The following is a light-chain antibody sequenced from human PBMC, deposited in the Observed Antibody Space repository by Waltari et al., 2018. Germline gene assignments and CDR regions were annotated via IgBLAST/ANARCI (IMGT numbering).Light chain of an antibody. V-gene: IGKV4-1*01. CDR2: WAS. CDR3: QQYYSTPCT. Sequence: DIVMTQSPDSLAVSLGERATINCKPSQSVLYSSNNKNYLAWYQQKPGQPPQLLIYWASTRESGVPDRFSGSGSGTDFTLTISSLQAEDVAVYYCQQYYSTPCTFGQGTKLEIK. CDR1: QSVLYSSNNKNY. J-gene: IGKJ2*02.